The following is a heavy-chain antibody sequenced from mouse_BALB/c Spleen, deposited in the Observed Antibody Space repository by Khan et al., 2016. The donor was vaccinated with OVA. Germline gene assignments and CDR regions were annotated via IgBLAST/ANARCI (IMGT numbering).Heavy chain of an antibody. D-gene: IGHD1-1*01. CDR2: VSTGGSYT. J-gene: IGHJ3*01. V-gene: IGHV5-6*01. CDR3: ARLAYYYDSEGFAY. Sequence: VELVESGGDLVKPGGSPKLSCAASGFTFSTYGMSWVRQTPDKRLEWVATVSTGGSYTYYPDSVKGRFTISRDNAKNTLYLQMSSLKSEDTAMFYCARLAYYYDSEGFAYWGQGTLVTVSA. CDR1: GFTFSTYG.